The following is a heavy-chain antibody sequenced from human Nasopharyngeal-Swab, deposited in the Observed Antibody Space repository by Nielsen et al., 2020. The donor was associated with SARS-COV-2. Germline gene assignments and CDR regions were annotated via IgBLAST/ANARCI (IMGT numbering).Heavy chain of an antibody. V-gene: IGHV3-48*02. D-gene: IGHD3-3*01. CDR2: ISSSSSTI. J-gene: IGHJ5*02. Sequence: WSRQHPGKGREWVSYISSSSSTIYYADSVKGRFTISRDNAKNSLYLQMNSLRDEDTAVYYCARDQLTYDFWRGINWFDPWGQGTLVTVSS. CDR3: ARDQLTYDFWRGINWFDP.